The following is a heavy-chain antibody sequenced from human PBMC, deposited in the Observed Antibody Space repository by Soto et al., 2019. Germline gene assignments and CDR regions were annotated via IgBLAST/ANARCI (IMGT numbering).Heavy chain of an antibody. J-gene: IGHJ4*02. Sequence: SETLSLTCAVYGGSFSGYYWSWIRQPPGKGLEWIGEINHSGSTNYNPSLKSRVTISVDTSKNQFSLKLSSVTAADTAVYYCARGGGGPPYSSSANYFDYWGQGTLVTVSS. CDR2: INHSGST. D-gene: IGHD6-6*01. V-gene: IGHV4-34*01. CDR1: GGSFSGYY. CDR3: ARGGGGPPYSSSANYFDY.